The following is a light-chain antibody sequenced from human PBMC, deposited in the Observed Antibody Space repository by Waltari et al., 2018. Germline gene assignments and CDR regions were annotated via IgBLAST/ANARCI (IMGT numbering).Light chain of an antibody. CDR1: QSISSW. CDR2: KAS. J-gene: IGKJ2*01. V-gene: IGKV1-5*03. CDR3: LQYNSSPFT. Sequence: DIQMTQSPSSLSASAGDTVTITCRASQSISSWLDWYQQRPGKAPQLVIYKASSLESGVPTRFSGSGSGTDFTLTISGLQSEDFATYYCLQYNSSPFTFGQEPQWRSN.